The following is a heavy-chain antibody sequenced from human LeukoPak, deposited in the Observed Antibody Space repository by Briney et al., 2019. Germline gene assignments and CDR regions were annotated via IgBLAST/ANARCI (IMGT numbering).Heavy chain of an antibody. CDR1: GFTVSSNY. D-gene: IGHD3-9*01. Sequence: AGGSLRLSCAASGFTVSSNYMSWVRQAPGKGLEWVSYISSSAITIYYADSVKGRFTISRDNSKNTLYLQMSSLRAEDTAVYYCAKGGGFDWLNYYYMDVWGKGTTVIISS. CDR2: ISSSAITI. CDR3: AKGGGFDWLNYYYMDV. J-gene: IGHJ6*03. V-gene: IGHV3-11*01.